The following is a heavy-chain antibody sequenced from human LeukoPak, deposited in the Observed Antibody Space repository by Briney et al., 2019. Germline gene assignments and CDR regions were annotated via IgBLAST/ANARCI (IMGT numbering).Heavy chain of an antibody. CDR1: GYTFTSYG. D-gene: IGHD3-10*01. Sequence: GASVKVSCKASGYTFTSYGISWVRQAPGQGLEWMGWISAYNGNTNYAQKFQGRVTMTEDTSTDTAYMELSSLRSEDTAVYYCATGHSGSYATFDYWGQGTLVTVSS. CDR2: ISAYNGNT. V-gene: IGHV1-18*01. CDR3: ATGHSGSYATFDY. J-gene: IGHJ4*02.